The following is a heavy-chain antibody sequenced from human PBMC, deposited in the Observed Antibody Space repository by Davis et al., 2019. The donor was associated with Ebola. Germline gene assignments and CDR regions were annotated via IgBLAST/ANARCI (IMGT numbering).Heavy chain of an antibody. D-gene: IGHD3-3*01. CDR2: IIPIFGTA. CDR3: ARAHWSGYAYDY. Sequence: SVKVSCKAFGGTFSSYAISWVRHAPGQGLEWMGGIIPIFGTANYAQKFQGRVTITADESTSTAYMELSSLRSEDTAVYYCARAHWSGYAYDYWGQGTLVTVSS. CDR1: GGTFSSYA. V-gene: IGHV1-69*13. J-gene: IGHJ4*02.